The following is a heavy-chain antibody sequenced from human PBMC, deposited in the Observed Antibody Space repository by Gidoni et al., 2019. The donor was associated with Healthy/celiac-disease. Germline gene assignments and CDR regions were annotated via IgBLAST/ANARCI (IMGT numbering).Heavy chain of an antibody. D-gene: IGHD2-21*02. CDR1: GGSISSSSYY. CDR2: MYYSGST. CDR3: ARALWVLTATPGAFDY. Sequence: QLQLQESGPGLVKPSETLSLTCTVSGGSISSSSYYWGWIRQPPGKGLEWIGSMYYSGSTFNNPSLKSRVTISVDTSKNQFSLKLTSVTAADTAVYYCARALWVLTATPGAFDYWGQGTLVTVSS. J-gene: IGHJ4*02. V-gene: IGHV4-39*01.